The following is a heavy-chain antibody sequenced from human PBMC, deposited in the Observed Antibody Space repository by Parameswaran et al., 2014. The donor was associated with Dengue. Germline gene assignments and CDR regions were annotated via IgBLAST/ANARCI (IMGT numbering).Heavy chain of an antibody. Sequence: WVRQAPGQGLEWMGWINAGNGNTKYSQKFQGRVTITRDTSASTAYMELSSLRSEDTAVYYCARDVVVVVAATYYYYYGMDVWAKDHGHRLL. CDR2: INAGNGNT. CDR3: ARDVVVVVAATYYYYYGMDV. D-gene: IGHD2-15*01. V-gene: IGHV1-3*01. J-gene: IGHJ6*04.